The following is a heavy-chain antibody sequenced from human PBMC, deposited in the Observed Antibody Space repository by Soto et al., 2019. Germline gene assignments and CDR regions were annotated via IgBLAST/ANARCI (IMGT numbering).Heavy chain of an antibody. CDR3: AKEQLIGLPGAFDI. CDR2: ISWNSGTI. J-gene: IGHJ3*02. Sequence: PGGSLRLSCAASGFIFDDYAMHWVRQVPGKGLEWVSAISWNSGTIAYADSVKGRFTISRDNAKNSLYLQMNSLRSEDTAVYYCAKEQLIGLPGAFDIWGQGTMVTVSS. CDR1: GFIFDDYA. V-gene: IGHV3-9*01. D-gene: IGHD2-8*02.